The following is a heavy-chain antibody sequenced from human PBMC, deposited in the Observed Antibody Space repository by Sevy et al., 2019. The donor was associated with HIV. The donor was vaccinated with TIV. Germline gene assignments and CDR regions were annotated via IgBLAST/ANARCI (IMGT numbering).Heavy chain of an antibody. CDR3: ARDLVIRATTDYFYYGMDV. V-gene: IGHV3-21*01. J-gene: IGHJ6*02. CDR1: GFTIRTYN. D-gene: IGHD2-15*01. Sequence: GGSLRLSCAASGFTIRTYNMNWVRQAPGKGLEWVSSISSSRTYIYYADSVKGRFTISRDNAKNSLYLQMSSLRAEDTAVYYCARDLVIRATTDYFYYGMDVWGQGTTVTVSS. CDR2: ISSSRTYI.